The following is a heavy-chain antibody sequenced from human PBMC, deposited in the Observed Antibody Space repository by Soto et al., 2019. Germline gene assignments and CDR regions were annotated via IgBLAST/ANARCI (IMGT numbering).Heavy chain of an antibody. V-gene: IGHV1-69*12. Sequence: QVKLVQSGAEGKKPGSSVKVSCKTSGGTFSNYALISWVRQAPGQGLEWMGGIIPIDATVNYAQKFQGRITITADESTTTAYMDLGSLRSEDTAVYYCARDLLGFGYTYGDVWGQGTTVTVSS. J-gene: IGHJ6*01. CDR2: IIPIDATV. CDR1: GGTFSNYA. D-gene: IGHD3-10*01. CDR3: ARDLLGFGYTYGDV.